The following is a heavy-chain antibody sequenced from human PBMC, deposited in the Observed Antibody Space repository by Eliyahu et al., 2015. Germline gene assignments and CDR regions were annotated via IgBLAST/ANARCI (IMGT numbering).Heavy chain of an antibody. CDR3: AREAGRSTYYISGSPPQY. J-gene: IGHJ4*02. CDR2: INHGGDT. D-gene: IGHD3-10*01. CDR1: NXPFNGYS. Sequence: QVQLQQWGAGLLKPSXXLSLTCGVYNXPFNGYSWSXXRQPPGKGLEWIGEINHGGDTNXNPSLKSRVTISIDRSKKQFSLTLNSVTAADTAVYYCAREAGRSTYYISGSPPQYWGQGTLVIVSS. V-gene: IGHV4-34*01.